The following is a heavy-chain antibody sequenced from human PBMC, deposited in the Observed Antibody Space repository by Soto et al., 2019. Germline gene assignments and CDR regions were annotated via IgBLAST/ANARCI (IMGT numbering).Heavy chain of an antibody. V-gene: IGHV1-58*01. Sequence: SVKVSCKASGFTFTSSAVQWVRQARGQRLEWIGWIVVGSGNTSYAQKFQERVTITRDMSTSTAYMELSSLRSEDTAVYYCAADLGSSGSRRYYFDYWGQGTLVTVSS. CDR2: IVVGSGNT. D-gene: IGHD3-22*01. J-gene: IGHJ4*02. CDR1: GFTFTSSA. CDR3: AADLGSSGSRRYYFDY.